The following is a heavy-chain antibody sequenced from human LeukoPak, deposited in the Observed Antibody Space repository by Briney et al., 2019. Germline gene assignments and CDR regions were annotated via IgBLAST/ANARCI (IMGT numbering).Heavy chain of an antibody. D-gene: IGHD6-13*01. CDR1: GFTFTNYA. CDR2: VSGNGANT. Sequence: GGSLRLSCAASGFTFTNYAMSWVRQAPGKGLEWVSGVSGNGANTWYADSVKGRFTISRDNSKNTTNLQMNSLRAEDTALYYCARDDGAYSSSRYDFDSWGQGTLVTVSS. J-gene: IGHJ4*02. CDR3: ARDDGAYSSSRYDFDS. V-gene: IGHV3-23*01.